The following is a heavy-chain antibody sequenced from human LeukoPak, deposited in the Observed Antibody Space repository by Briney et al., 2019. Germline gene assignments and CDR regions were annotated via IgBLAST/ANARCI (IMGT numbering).Heavy chain of an antibody. D-gene: IGHD6-13*01. CDR1: GGSISSGDYY. Sequence: SETLSLTCTVSGGSISSGDYYWSWIRQPPGKGLGWIGYIYYSGSTYYNPSLKSRVTISVDTSKNQFSLKLSSVTAADTAVYYCASTIAAADLRLLDYWGQGTLVTVSS. J-gene: IGHJ4*02. V-gene: IGHV4-30-4*01. CDR2: IYYSGST. CDR3: ASTIAAADLRLLDY.